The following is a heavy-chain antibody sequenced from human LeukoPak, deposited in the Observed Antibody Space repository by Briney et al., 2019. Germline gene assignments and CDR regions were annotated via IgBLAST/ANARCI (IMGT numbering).Heavy chain of an antibody. CDR3: ARGGSYGDYLDY. CDR2: ISTYNGNT. D-gene: IGHD4-17*01. J-gene: IGHJ4*02. Sequence: ASVKVSCKSSGYTFTTYGITWVRQAPGQGLEWMGWISTYNGNTNYAQKLQGRVTMTTDTSTSTAYMELSSLRSEDTAVYYCARGGSYGDYLDYWGQGTLVTVSS. V-gene: IGHV1-18*01. CDR1: GYTFTTYG.